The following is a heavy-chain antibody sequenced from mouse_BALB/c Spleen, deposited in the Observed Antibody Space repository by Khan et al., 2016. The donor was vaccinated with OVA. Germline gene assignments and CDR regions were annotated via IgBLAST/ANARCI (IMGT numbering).Heavy chain of an antibody. V-gene: IGHV1-85*01. CDR3: ARGGYGGFAY. CDR2: MFPGDGST. J-gene: IGHJ3*01. Sequence: VQLQESGAELVKPGASVKLSCKASGYTFTSYDINWVRQRPEQGLEWIGWMFPGDGSTKYNENFKGKATLTTDKSSNTAYMQLSRLTSEDSGGYVCARGGYGGFAYWGQGTLVTVSA. CDR1: GYTFTSYD. D-gene: IGHD2-14*01.